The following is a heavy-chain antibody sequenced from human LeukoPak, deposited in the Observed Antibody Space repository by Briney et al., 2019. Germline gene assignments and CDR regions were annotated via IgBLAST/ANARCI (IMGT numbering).Heavy chain of an antibody. V-gene: IGHV1-46*03. J-gene: IGHJ4*02. CDR2: INPSGGST. D-gene: IGHD6-19*01. CDR1: GYTFTSYY. CDR3: AKARWLGGYYFDY. Sequence: ASVKVSCKASGYTFTSYYMHWVRQAPGQGVEWMGRINPSGGSTSYAQKFQGRVTMTRTTSTSTVYMELSSLRSEDTAVYYCAKARWLGGYYFDYWGQGTLVTVSS.